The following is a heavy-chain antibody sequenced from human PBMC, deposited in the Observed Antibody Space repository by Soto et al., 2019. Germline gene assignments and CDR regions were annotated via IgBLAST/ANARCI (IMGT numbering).Heavy chain of an antibody. Sequence: DNQSHTCRCSGFSINSSIYCWGWVRQPPGKGLEWIGSIYYSGSTYYNPSLRSRVTISVDTSKNQFSLKLSSVTAADTAVFYCARHYSSGSRNWFDPWGQGTLVNVSA. J-gene: IGHJ5*02. CDR3: ARHYSSGSRNWFDP. CDR2: IYYSGST. D-gene: IGHD6-19*01. V-gene: IGHV4-39*01. CDR1: GFSINSSIYC.